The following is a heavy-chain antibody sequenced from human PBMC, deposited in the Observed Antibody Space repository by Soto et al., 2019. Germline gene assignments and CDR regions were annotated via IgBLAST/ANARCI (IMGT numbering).Heavy chain of an antibody. Sequence: PGGSLRLSCAASGFTFSSYGMHWVRQAPGKGLEWVAVISYDGSNKYYADSVKGRFTISRDNSKNTLYLQMNSLRAEDTAVYYRAKALGLYCSGGSCYLFDYWGQGTLVTVSS. CDR2: ISYDGSNK. CDR1: GFTFSSYG. J-gene: IGHJ4*02. CDR3: AKALGLYCSGGSCYLFDY. D-gene: IGHD2-15*01. V-gene: IGHV3-30*18.